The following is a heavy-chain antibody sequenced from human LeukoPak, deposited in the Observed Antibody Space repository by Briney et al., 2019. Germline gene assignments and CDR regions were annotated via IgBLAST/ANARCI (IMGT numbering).Heavy chain of an antibody. J-gene: IGHJ4*02. V-gene: IGHV3-7*01. Sequence: GGSLRLSCAASGFTFSNDWMSWVRQAPGKGLEWVANIKKDGSEKYYVDSVKGRFTVSRDNAKNSLYLQMNSLRAEDTAVYYCARSVPAAMWGQGTLVTVSS. CDR2: IKKDGSEK. CDR3: ARSVPAAM. CDR1: GFTFSNDW. D-gene: IGHD2-2*01.